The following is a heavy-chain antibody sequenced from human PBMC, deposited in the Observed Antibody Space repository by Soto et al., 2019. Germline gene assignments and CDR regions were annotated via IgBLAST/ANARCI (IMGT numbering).Heavy chain of an antibody. J-gene: IGHJ4*02. CDR1: GYTFTSHD. Sequence: ASLKVSCNASGYTFTSHDINWVRQATGQGIEWMGWMNTNRGKTGYAQKFQGRVKMTRRTSISTDYMELSNLRSEDTAVYYCVRAYTYSSRXWGKGTFFPVS. V-gene: IGHV1-8*01. CDR3: VRAYTYSSRX. CDR2: MNTNRGKT. D-gene: IGHD3-22*01.